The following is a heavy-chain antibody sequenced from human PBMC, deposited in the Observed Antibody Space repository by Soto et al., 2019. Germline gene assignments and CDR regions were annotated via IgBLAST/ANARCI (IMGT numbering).Heavy chain of an antibody. V-gene: IGHV4-59*01. CDR3: ARNSEYSSSTGY. D-gene: IGHD6-6*01. CDR1: GGSISSYY. Sequence: SETLSLTCAVSGGSISSYYWSWIRQPPGKGLEWIGYISASGSTNYNPSLKSRVTISVDTSTNEFSLELRSMTAADTAVYYCARNSEYSSSTGYWGQGTLVTVSS. J-gene: IGHJ4*02. CDR2: ISASGST.